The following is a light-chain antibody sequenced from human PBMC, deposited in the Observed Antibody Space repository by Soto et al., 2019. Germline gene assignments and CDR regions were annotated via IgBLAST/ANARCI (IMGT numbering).Light chain of an antibody. CDR1: HTISSSY. V-gene: IGKV3-20*01. CDR3: QQYRTASPRT. Sequence: EIPWRQSPDRQCLSPGERVTLSCRASHTISSSYLAWYQQKPGQAPRLLMYGISRRATGIPDRFIGSGSGTEYTLTITSLEPEDFAVYYCQQYRTASPRTFGQGTKVDI. CDR2: GIS. J-gene: IGKJ1*01.